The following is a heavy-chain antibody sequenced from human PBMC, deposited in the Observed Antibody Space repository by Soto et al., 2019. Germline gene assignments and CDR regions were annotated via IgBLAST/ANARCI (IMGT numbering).Heavy chain of an antibody. CDR2: IYYGGST. CDR3: AKSPWRATEVYFIDN. J-gene: IGHJ4*02. D-gene: IGHD1-26*01. Sequence: PSETLSLTCTVSGASISSYYWSWIRQPPGKGLEWIGYIYYGGSTNYNPSLKSRVTISVDTSRNQFSLNLTSVTAADTAVYYCAKSPWRATEVYFIDNWGQGTLVTFSS. CDR1: GASISSYY. V-gene: IGHV4-59*01.